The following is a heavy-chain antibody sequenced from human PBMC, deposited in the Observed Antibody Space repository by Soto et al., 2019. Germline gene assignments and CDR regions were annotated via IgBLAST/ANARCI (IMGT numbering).Heavy chain of an antibody. CDR3: AKDRVRYFDWLLVDY. J-gene: IGHJ4*02. CDR1: GFTFISYA. Sequence: GGSLRLSCAASGFTFISYAMSWVRQTPGKGLEWVSAISGSGGSTYYADSVKGRFTISRDNSKNTLYLQMNSLRAEDTAVYYCAKDRVRYFDWLLVDYWGQGTLVTVSS. V-gene: IGHV3-23*01. CDR2: ISGSGGST. D-gene: IGHD3-9*01.